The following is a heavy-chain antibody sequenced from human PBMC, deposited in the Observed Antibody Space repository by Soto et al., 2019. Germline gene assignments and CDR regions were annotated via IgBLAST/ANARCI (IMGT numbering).Heavy chain of an antibody. V-gene: IGHV3-30*18. CDR2: ISYDGRNK. CDR3: AKDQGTGTTGGYYYYGMDV. CDR1: GFTFSSYG. D-gene: IGHD1-1*01. J-gene: IGHJ6*02. Sequence: QVQLVESGGGVVQPGRSLRLSCAASGFTFSSYGMHWVRQAPGKGLACVAVISYDGRNKYYADSVKGRFTISRDNSKNMLYLQMNSLRAEDTAVYYWAKDQGTGTTGGYYYYGMDVWGQGTTVTVSS.